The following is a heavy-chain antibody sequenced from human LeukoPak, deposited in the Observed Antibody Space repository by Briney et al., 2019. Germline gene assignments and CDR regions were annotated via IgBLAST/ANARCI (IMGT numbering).Heavy chain of an antibody. Sequence: GGSLRLSCAASGSSLSYYAMHWVRQAPGKGLEWVSVIWYDGSEKYYVDSVKGRFTTSRDNSKNTLYLQMNSLRVEDTAVYYCARGTSDGPVAQLDHWGQGTLVTVAS. CDR1: GSSLSYYA. CDR3: ARGTSDGPVAQLDH. J-gene: IGHJ4*02. V-gene: IGHV3-33*01. D-gene: IGHD2-15*01. CDR2: IWYDGSEK.